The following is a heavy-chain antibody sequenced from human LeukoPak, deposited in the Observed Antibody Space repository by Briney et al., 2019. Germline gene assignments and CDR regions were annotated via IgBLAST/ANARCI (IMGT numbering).Heavy chain of an antibody. CDR2: ISSDGRTK. CDR1: KFTFSDYG. J-gene: IGHJ4*02. V-gene: IGHV3-30*18. CDR3: AKEYDSGGYGAYFDH. Sequence: GGSLRLSCTASKFTFSDYGMQWVRQAPGKGLEWVAVISSDGRTKYYGDSVKGRFTLSRDNSRNTLDLQMNSLGPEDTAVYYCAKEYDSGGYGAYFDHWGRGTLVTVSS. D-gene: IGHD3-10*01.